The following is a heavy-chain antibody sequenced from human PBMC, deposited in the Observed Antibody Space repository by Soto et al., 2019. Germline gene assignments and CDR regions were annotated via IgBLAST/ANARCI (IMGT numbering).Heavy chain of an antibody. D-gene: IGHD3-22*01. CDR3: ASVAIVPYYFDY. CDR2: IYHSGST. V-gene: IGHV4-30-2*01. J-gene: IGHJ4*02. Sequence: SETLSLTCAVSGGSISSGGYSWSWIRQPPGKGLEWIGYIYHSGSTYYNPSLKSRVTISVDRSKNQFSLKLSSVTAADTAVYYCASVAIVPYYFDYWGQGTLVTVSS. CDR1: GGSISSGGYS.